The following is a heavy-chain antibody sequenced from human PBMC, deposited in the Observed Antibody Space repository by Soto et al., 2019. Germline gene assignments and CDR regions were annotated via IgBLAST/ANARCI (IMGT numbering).Heavy chain of an antibody. CDR3: ARDSSFPKNAFDI. D-gene: IGHD6-13*01. Sequence: GASVKVSFKASGYTFTGYYMHWVRQAPGQGLERMGWINPNSGGTNYAQKFQGWVTMTRDTSISTAYMVLSRLRSDDTAVYYCARDSSFPKNAFDIWGQGTMVTVSS. V-gene: IGHV1-2*04. J-gene: IGHJ3*02. CDR2: INPNSGGT. CDR1: GYTFTGYY.